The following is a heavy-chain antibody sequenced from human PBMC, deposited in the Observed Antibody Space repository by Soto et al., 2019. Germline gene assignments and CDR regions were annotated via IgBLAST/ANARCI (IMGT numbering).Heavy chain of an antibody. V-gene: IGHV3-23*01. J-gene: IGHJ5*02. CDR3: AKSNLWSGYPSNWFDP. D-gene: IGHD3-3*01. CDR1: GFTFSSYA. CDR2: ISGSGGST. Sequence: PGGSLRLSCAASGFTFSSYAMSWVRQAPGKGLEWVSAISGSGGSTYYADSVKGRFTISRDNSKNTLYLQMNSLRAEDTAVYYCAKSNLWSGYPSNWFDPWGQGTLVTVSS.